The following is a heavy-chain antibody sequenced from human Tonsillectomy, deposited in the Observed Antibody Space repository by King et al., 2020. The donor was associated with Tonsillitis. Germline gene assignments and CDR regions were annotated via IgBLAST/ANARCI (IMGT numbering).Heavy chain of an antibody. D-gene: IGHD2-2*01. V-gene: IGHV5-51*01. CDR2: IFPADSDT. CDR1: GYSFTSNW. Sequence: QLVQSGAEVKKPGESLKISCKGSGYSFTSNWIAWVRPMPGKGLEWMGIIFPADSDTRYSPSFQGQVTISADKSISTAYLQWSSLKASDTAMYYCARQVVPATIGWFDPWGQGTLVTVSS. J-gene: IGHJ5*02. CDR3: ARQVVPATIGWFDP.